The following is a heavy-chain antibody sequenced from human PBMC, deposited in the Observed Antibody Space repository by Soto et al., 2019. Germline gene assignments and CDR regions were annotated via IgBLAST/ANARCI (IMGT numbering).Heavy chain of an antibody. CDR2: IIPIFGTA. V-gene: IGHV1-69*01. CDR3: ASLPFAENYYYYGMDV. CDR1: GGTFSSYA. Sequence: QVQVVQSGAEVTKPRSSVKVSCKASGGTFSSYAISWVRQAPGQGLEWMGGIIPIFGTANYAQKLQGRVTITADESTSTAYMELSRLRSEDTAVYYCASLPFAENYYYYGMDVWGQGTTVTVS. J-gene: IGHJ6*02.